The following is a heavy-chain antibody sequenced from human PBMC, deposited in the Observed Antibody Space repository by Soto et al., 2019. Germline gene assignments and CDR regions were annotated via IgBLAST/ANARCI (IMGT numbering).Heavy chain of an antibody. J-gene: IGHJ3*02. CDR3: ARQYYYDSSGYLTNDAFEI. D-gene: IGHD3-22*01. V-gene: IGHV1-69*02. CDR1: GGTFSSYT. CDR2: IIPILGIA. Sequence: SVKVSCKASGGTFSSYTISWVRQAPGQGLEWMGRIIPILGIANYAQKFQGRVTITADKSTSTAYMELSSLRSEDTAVYYCARQYYYDSSGYLTNDAFEIWGRGTMVTVSS.